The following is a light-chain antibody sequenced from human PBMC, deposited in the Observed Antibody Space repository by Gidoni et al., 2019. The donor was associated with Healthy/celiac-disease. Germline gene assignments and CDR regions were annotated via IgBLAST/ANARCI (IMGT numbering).Light chain of an antibody. CDR1: KLGDKY. CDR2: QDS. V-gene: IGLV3-1*01. CDR3: QAWDSSTAGV. J-gene: IGLJ1*01. Sequence: SYELPQPPSLSVSPGTTASITCSGDKLGDKYACWYQQKPGQSPVLVIYQDSKRPSGIPERFSGSNSGNTATLTISGTQAMDEADYYCQAWDSSTAGVFGTGTKVTVL.